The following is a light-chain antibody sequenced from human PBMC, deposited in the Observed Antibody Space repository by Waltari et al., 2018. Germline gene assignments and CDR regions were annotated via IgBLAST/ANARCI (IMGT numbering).Light chain of an antibody. CDR2: RNN. CDR1: NSNIGTKY. Sequence: QSVLTQPPSASGTPGQRVTISCSGSNSNIGTKYVYWYQHLPGTAPKLLIDRNNQQPPGAPDRFSGSKSDTSASLAISGLRSEDEADYYCATWADGLSGPRLFGGGTKLTVL. V-gene: IGLV1-47*01. J-gene: IGLJ2*01. CDR3: ATWADGLSGPRL.